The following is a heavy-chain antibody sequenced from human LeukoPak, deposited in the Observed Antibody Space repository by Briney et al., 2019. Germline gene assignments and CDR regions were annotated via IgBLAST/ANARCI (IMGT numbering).Heavy chain of an antibody. CDR3: ARDDYGDYFDY. Sequence: PSETLSLTCTVSGGSMSSYYWSWIRQPPGKGLEWIGYIYYSGSTNYNPSLKSRVTISVDTSKNQFSLKLSSVTAADTAVYYCARDDYGDYFDYWGQGTLVTVSS. CDR2: IYYSGST. J-gene: IGHJ4*02. CDR1: GGSMSSYY. D-gene: IGHD4-17*01. V-gene: IGHV4-59*01.